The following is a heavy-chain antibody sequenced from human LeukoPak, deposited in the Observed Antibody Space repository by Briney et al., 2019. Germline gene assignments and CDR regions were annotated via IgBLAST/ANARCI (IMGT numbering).Heavy chain of an antibody. D-gene: IGHD2-2*01. CDR2: ISGSGGAT. J-gene: IGHJ4*02. CDR1: GITFSNFA. V-gene: IGHV3-23*01. Sequence: GGYLRLSCSASGITFSNFAMTWLRQGPGQGLEGGLSISGSGGATYSADSVKGRFTISRDNSENTVYLQMNRLRADDTAVYYCAKWVEGAPGYVTQWGQGTLVTVSS. CDR3: AKWVEGAPGYVTQ.